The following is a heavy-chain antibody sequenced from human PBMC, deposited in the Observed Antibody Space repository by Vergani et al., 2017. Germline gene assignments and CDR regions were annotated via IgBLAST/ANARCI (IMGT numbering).Heavy chain of an antibody. CDR1: GGSFTSYH. V-gene: IGHV4-34*01. J-gene: IGHJ6*03. CDR2: IDHTGRP. Sequence: QVQLQQWGGGLLKPSETLSLTCVVNGGSFTSYHWTWIRQSPGEGLEWVGDIDHTGRPDYNPSLKSRLTMSVDKSRNQFSLPPNSVTATDTAIYFCARVNTETNGHLYYYYYMDVWGQGTAVTVS. D-gene: IGHD4-11*01. CDR3: ARVNTETNGHLYYYYYMDV.